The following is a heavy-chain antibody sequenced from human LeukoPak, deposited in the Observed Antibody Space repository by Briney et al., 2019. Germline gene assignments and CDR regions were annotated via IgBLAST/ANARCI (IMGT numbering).Heavy chain of an antibody. CDR1: GYTFTGYY. CDR3: ARDVYTMVRGVIRDYMNWFDP. CDR2: INPNSGGT. J-gene: IGHJ5*02. Sequence: ASVKVSCKASGYTFTGYYMHWVRPAPGQGLEWMGWINPNSGGTNYAQKFQGRVTMTRDTSISTAYMELSRLRSDDTAVYYCARDVYTMVRGVIRDYMNWFDPWGQGTLVTVSS. V-gene: IGHV1-2*02. D-gene: IGHD3-10*01.